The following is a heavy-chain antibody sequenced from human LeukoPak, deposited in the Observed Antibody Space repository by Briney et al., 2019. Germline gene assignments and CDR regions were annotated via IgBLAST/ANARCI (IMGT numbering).Heavy chain of an antibody. V-gene: IGHV3-74*01. CDR1: GFTFTTYW. J-gene: IGHJ6*02. Sequence: GGSLRLSCAASGFTFTTYWMHWVRQAPGKGLVWVSHINSDGSITSYADSVKGRFTISRDNAKNTLYLQMSNLRAEDTAVYFCARGGGLDVWGQGATVTVSS. CDR2: INSDGSIT. D-gene: IGHD3-16*01. CDR3: ARGGGLDV.